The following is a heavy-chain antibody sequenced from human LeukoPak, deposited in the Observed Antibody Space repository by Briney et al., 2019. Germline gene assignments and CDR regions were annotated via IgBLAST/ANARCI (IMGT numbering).Heavy chain of an antibody. Sequence: PGGSLRLSCAASGFTFSSYDMHWVRQATGKGLEWVSAIGTAGDTYYPGSVKGRFTISRENAKNSLYLQMNSLRAGDTAVYYCARDRRSTYYYYGMDVWGQGTTVTVSS. V-gene: IGHV3-13*01. CDR3: ARDRRSTYYYYGMDV. CDR1: GFTFSSYD. J-gene: IGHJ6*02. CDR2: IGTAGDT.